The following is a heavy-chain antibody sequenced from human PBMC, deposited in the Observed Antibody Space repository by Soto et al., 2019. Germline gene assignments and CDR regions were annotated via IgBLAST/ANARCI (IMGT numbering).Heavy chain of an antibody. J-gene: IGHJ6*02. Sequence: QVQLVESGGGVVQPGRSLRLSCAASGFTFSSYGMHWVRQAPGKGLEWVAVIWYDGSNKYYADSVKGRFTISRDNSKNTLYLQMNSLRAEDTAVYYCARDIVVVPAAPRGLGMDVWDQGTTVTVSS. D-gene: IGHD2-2*01. CDR3: ARDIVVVPAAPRGLGMDV. CDR2: IWYDGSNK. V-gene: IGHV3-33*01. CDR1: GFTFSSYG.